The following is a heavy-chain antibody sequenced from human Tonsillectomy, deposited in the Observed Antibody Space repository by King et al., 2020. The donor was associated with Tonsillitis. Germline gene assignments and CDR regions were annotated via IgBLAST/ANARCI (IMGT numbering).Heavy chain of an antibody. CDR1: GGSISSYY. V-gene: IGHV4-59*01. D-gene: IGHD3-3*01. Sequence: VQLQESGPGLVKPSETLSLTCTVSGGSISSYYWSWIRQPPGKGLEWIGYIYYSGSTKYNPSLKSRVTISVDTSKNQFSLKLSSVTAADTAVYYCARGQRDDFSYYQYMDVWGKGTTVTVSS. CDR3: ARGQRDDFSYYQYMDV. CDR2: IYYSGST. J-gene: IGHJ6*03.